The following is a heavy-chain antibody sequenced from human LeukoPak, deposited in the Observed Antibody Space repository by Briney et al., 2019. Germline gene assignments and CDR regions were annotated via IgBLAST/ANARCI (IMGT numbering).Heavy chain of an antibody. V-gene: IGHV3-48*03. CDR2: ISSSGSTI. Sequence: GGSLRLSCAASGFTFSSYEMNWVRQAPGKGLEWVSYISSSGSTIYYADSVKGRFTISRDNAKNSLYLQMNSLRAEDTAVYYCARGRPNRWFDPWGQGTLVTVSS. CDR3: ARGRPNRWFDP. J-gene: IGHJ5*02. CDR1: GFTFSSYE. D-gene: IGHD4/OR15-4a*01.